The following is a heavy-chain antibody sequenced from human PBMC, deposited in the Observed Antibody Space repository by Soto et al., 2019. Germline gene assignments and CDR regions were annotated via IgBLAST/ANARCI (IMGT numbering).Heavy chain of an antibody. V-gene: IGHV4-39*01. CDR2: IYYSGST. D-gene: IGHD3-10*01. CDR3: ATTYYFGSGSAY. CDR1: GGYISSSSYY. Sequence: QLQLQESGPGLVKPSETLSLTCTVSGGYISSSSYYWDWIRQPPGKGLEWIGSIYYSGSTYYNPSLKSRVTISVDTSKNQFSLQLSSVTAADTAVYYCATTYYFGSGSAYWGQGTLVTVSS. J-gene: IGHJ4*02.